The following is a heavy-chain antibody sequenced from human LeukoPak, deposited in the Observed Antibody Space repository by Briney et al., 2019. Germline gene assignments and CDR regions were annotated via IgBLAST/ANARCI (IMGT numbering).Heavy chain of an antibody. V-gene: IGHV4-34*01. D-gene: IGHD2/OR15-2a*01. J-gene: IGHJ6*03. CDR3: ARGETRTFYYYYYYMDV. CDR2: INHSGST. CDR1: GGSFSGYY. Sequence: SETLSLTCAVYGGSFSGYYWSWIRQPPGKGLEWIGEINHSGSTNYNPSLKSRVTISVDTSKNQFSLKLSSVTAADTAVYYCARGETRTFYYYYYYMDVWGKGTTVTISS.